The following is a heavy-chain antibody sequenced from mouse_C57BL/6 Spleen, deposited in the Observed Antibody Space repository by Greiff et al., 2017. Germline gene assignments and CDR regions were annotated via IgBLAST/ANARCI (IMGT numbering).Heavy chain of an antibody. CDR1: GYTFTSYW. D-gene: IGHD1-1*01. CDR2: IYPGSGST. CDR3: ASHYYGSSYLFDY. V-gene: IGHV1-55*01. J-gene: IGHJ2*01. Sequence: QVQLQQPGAELVKPGASVKMSCKASGYTFTSYWITWVKQRPGQGLEWIGDIYPGSGSTNYNEKFKSKATLTVDTSSSTAYMQLSSLTSEASAVYYCASHYYGSSYLFDYWGQGTTLTVSS.